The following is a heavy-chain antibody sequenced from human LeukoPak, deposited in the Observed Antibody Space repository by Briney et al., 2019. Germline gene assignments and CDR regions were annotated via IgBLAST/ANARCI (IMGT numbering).Heavy chain of an antibody. CDR2: IYYSGST. Sequence: SETLSLTCTVSGGSISSYYWSWIRQPPGKGLEWIGYIYYSGSTIYNPSLKSRVTISVDTSKNQFSLKLSSVTAADTAVYYCARARGYSYGPDYWGQGTLVTVSS. CDR3: ARARGYSYGPDY. J-gene: IGHJ4*02. V-gene: IGHV4-59*01. D-gene: IGHD5-18*01. CDR1: GGSISSYY.